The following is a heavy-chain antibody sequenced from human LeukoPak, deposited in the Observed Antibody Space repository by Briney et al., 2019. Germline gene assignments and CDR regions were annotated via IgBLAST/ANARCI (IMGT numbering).Heavy chain of an antibody. CDR1: GFTFSAYG. Sequence: GGSLRLSCAASGFTFSAYGMHWVRQAPGKGLEWVAVISFDGSDNDYADSLKGRFAISRDNSENTLYLQMNSLRAEDTAVYYCAKAHHSGSGSYFNGLDYYYFGMDVWGQGTTVTVSS. D-gene: IGHD3-10*01. J-gene: IGHJ6*02. CDR3: AKAHHSGSGSYFNGLDYYYFGMDV. CDR2: ISFDGSDN. V-gene: IGHV3-30*18.